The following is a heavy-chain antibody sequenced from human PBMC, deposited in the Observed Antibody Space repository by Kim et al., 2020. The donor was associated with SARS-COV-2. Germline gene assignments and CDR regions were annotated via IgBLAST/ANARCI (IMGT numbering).Heavy chain of an antibody. CDR2: ISGNGDST. J-gene: IGHJ2*01. CDR1: GFTFDNFA. D-gene: IGHD1-1*01. V-gene: IGHV3-23*01. Sequence: GGSLRLSCAASGFTFDNFAMSWVRQSPGRGLEWVSTISGNGDSTFYADSVKGRFTLTRDNSMSTVDLQMNSLRAEDTALYYGAKGGFNSVRCHTKDWRGR. CDR3: AKGGFNSVRCHTKDW.